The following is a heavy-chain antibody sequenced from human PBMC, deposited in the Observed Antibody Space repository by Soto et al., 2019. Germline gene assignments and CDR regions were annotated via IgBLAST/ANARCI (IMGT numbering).Heavy chain of an antibody. D-gene: IGHD6-13*01. CDR2: ISGSGGST. V-gene: IGHV3-23*01. J-gene: IGHJ4*02. CDR1: GFTFSSYA. CDR3: ARRSSSWYFDC. Sequence: EVQLLESGGGLAQPGGSLRLSCAASGFTFSSYAMNWVRQAPGKGLEWVSVISGSGGSTYYTDSVKGRFTISRDNSKNTLYLQMNSLRAEDTAVYYCARRSSSWYFDCWGQGTLVTVSS.